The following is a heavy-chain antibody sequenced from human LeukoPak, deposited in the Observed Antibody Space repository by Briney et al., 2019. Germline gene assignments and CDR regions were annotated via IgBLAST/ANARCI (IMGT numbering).Heavy chain of an antibody. D-gene: IGHD6-13*01. CDR1: GYTFTGYY. Sequence: ASVKVSCKASGYTFTGYYMHWVRQAPGQGLEWMGWINPNSGGTNYAQKFQGRVTMTRDTSISTAYMELSRLRSDDTAVYYCARGPSKPGIAAARWFDPWGQGTLVTVSS. V-gene: IGHV1-2*02. CDR2: INPNSGGT. CDR3: ARGPSKPGIAAARWFDP. J-gene: IGHJ5*02.